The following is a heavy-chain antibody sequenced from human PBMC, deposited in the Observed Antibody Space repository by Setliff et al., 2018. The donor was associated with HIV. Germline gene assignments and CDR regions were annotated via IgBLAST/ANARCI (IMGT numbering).Heavy chain of an antibody. CDR2: IYTSENI. V-gene: IGHV4-4*08. D-gene: IGHD3-10*01. CDR1: DASISNYH. CDR3: ARLPARRTMDY. Sequence: PSETLSLTCTVSDASISNYHWSWIRQSPGKRLEWIGYIYTSENINYNPSLKNRVTISVDTSKNQFSLNLGSVTAADTAVYYCARLPARRTMDYWGQGTLVTVSS. J-gene: IGHJ4*02.